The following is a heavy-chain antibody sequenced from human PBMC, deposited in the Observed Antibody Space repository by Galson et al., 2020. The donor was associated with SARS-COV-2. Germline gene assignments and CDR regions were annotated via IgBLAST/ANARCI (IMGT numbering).Heavy chain of an antibody. V-gene: IGHV5-10-1*01. D-gene: IGHD6-13*01. J-gene: IGHJ4*02. CDR2: IDPSDSYT. Sequence: HGESLKISCKGSGYSFTSYWISWVRQMPGKGMEWMGRIDPSDSYTNYSPSFQVHVTISADKSISTPYLQWSSLKASDTAMYYCARTEPAAGIWFDYWGQGALVTVSS. CDR3: ARTEPAAGIWFDY. CDR1: GYSFTSYW.